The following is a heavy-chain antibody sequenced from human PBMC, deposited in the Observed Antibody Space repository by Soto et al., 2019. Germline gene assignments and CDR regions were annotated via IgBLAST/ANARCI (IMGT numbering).Heavy chain of an antibody. CDR2: ISGSGGST. CDR3: AKAGVVPAAIGWNYYYGMDV. CDR1: GFTFSSYA. V-gene: IGHV3-23*01. J-gene: IGHJ6*02. Sequence: EVQLLESGGGLVQPGGSLRLSCAASGFTFSSYAMSWVRQAPGKGLEWVSAISGSGGSTYYADSVKGRFTISRDNSKNTLYLQRNSLRAEDTAVYYCAKAGVVPAAIGWNYYYGMDVWGQGTTVTVSS. D-gene: IGHD2-2*02.